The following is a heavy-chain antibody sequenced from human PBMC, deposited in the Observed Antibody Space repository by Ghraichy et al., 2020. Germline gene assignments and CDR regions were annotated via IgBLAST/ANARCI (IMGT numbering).Heavy chain of an antibody. CDR2: ISDSGGST. CDR1: GFTFSSYA. CDR3: AKAPGYCSGGSCYSGGAFDI. Sequence: GGSLRLSCAASGFTFSSYAMNWVRQAPGKGLEWVSTISDSGGSTYYADSVKGRFTISRDNSKNTLYLQMNSLRAEDTAVYYCAKAPGYCSGGSCYSGGAFDIWGQGTMVTVSS. D-gene: IGHD2-15*01. V-gene: IGHV3-23*01. J-gene: IGHJ3*02.